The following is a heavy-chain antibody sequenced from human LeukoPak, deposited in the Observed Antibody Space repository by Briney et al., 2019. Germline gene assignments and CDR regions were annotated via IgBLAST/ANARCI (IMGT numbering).Heavy chain of an antibody. CDR1: GYSFTSYW. D-gene: IGHD2-21*01. CDR2: IYPGDSDT. CDR3: ARLCEDCYRGHYWYFDL. Sequence: PGESLKISCKGSGYSFTSYWIGWVRQMPGKGLEWMGIIYPGDSDTRYSPSFQGQVTISADKSISTAYLQWSSLKASDTAMYYCARLCEDCYRGHYWYFDLWGRGTLVTVSS. J-gene: IGHJ2*01. V-gene: IGHV5-51*01.